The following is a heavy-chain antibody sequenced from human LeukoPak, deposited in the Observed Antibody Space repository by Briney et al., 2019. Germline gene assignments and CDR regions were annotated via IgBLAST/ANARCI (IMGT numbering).Heavy chain of an antibody. V-gene: IGHV1-46*01. CDR3: ARIRRIAARPDYAFNY. CDR2: INPSGGST. J-gene: IGHJ4*02. CDR1: GYTFTSYY. D-gene: IGHD6-6*01. Sequence: ASVKVSCKASGYTFTSYYMHWVRQAPGQGLEWMGIINPSGGSTSYAQKFQGRVTMTRDTSTSTVYMELSSLRSEGTAVYYCARIRRIAARPDYAFNYWGQGTLVTVSS.